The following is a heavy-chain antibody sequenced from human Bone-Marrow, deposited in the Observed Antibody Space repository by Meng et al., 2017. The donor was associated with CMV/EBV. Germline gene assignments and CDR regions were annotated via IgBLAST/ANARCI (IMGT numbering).Heavy chain of an antibody. Sequence: GESLKISCAASGFTFDDYTMHWVRQAPGKGLELVAHIKEDGSEKYFVGSVKGRFTISRDNAKNSLYLQMNSLRAEDTAVYYCARDPFIKAFDIWGQGTMVTVSS. J-gene: IGHJ3*02. CDR3: ARDPFIKAFDI. CDR2: IKEDGSEK. CDR1: GFTFDDYT. V-gene: IGHV3-7*01.